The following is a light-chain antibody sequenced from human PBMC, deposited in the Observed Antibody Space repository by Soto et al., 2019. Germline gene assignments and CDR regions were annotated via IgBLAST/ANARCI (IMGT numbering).Light chain of an antibody. Sequence: EIVLTQSPATLSLSPGERATFSCRASQSVSSYLAWFQQKPGQAPRLLIYDASTRATGIAARFSGSGSRTVFTLTISSLEPDDFAVYYCQQHNNWPPSITFGQGTRLEIK. CDR1: QSVSSY. CDR2: DAS. V-gene: IGKV3-11*01. CDR3: QQHNNWPPSIT. J-gene: IGKJ5*01.